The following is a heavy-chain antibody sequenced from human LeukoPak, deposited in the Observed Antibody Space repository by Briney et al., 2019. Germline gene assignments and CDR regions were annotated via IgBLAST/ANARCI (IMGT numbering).Heavy chain of an antibody. CDR1: GFTFSSYW. V-gene: IGHV3-7*01. CDR2: IKQDGSEK. CDR3: ARHYYDSSGYYYVDY. D-gene: IGHD3-22*01. Sequence: GSLRLSCAASGFTFSSYWMSWVRQAPGKGLEWVANIKQDGSEKYYVDSVKGRFTISRDNAKNSLYLQMNSLRAEDTAVYYCARHYYDSSGYYYVDYWGQGTLVTVSS. J-gene: IGHJ4*02.